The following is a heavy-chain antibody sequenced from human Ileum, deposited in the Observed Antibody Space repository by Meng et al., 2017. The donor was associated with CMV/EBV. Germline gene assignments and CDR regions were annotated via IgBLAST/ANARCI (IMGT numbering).Heavy chain of an antibody. CDR1: TFNLNNYG. CDR2: ISSSDGRT. V-gene: IGHV3-23*01. D-gene: IGHD1-14*01. J-gene: IGHJ4*02. CDR3: GNSGLPD. Sequence: GESLKISCAASTFNLNNYGMNWVRQAPGKGLEWVSGISSSDGRTYYADSVKGHFTISRDNSKNTLFQQMNSLKVEDTAVYYCGNSGLPDWGQGTLVTVSS.